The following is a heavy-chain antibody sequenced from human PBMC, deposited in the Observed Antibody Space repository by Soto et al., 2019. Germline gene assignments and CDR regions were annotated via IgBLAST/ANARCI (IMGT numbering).Heavy chain of an antibody. CDR3: ARDCTNGVCYDTSWFDP. Sequence: SVKVSCKASGGTFSSYTISWVRQAPGQGLEWMGRIIPMLGIANYAQKFQGRVTITADKSTSTAYMELSSLRSEDTAVYYCARDCTNGVCYDTSWFDPWGQGTLVTVSS. CDR2: IIPMLGIA. D-gene: IGHD2-8*01. CDR1: GGTFSSYT. J-gene: IGHJ5*02. V-gene: IGHV1-69*04.